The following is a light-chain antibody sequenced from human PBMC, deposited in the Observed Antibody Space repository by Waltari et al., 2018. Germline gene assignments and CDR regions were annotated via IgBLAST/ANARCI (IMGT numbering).Light chain of an antibody. CDR1: QSVSRA. J-gene: IGKJ1*01. Sequence: EIVLTQSPGTLSLSPGERATLSCRANQSVSRALAWYQQKPGQAPRLLIYDAFSRATGIPDRFSGSGSGTDFSLTISRLEPEDFAVYYCQKYESLPATFGQGTKVEIK. V-gene: IGKV3-20*01. CDR3: QKYESLPAT. CDR2: DAF.